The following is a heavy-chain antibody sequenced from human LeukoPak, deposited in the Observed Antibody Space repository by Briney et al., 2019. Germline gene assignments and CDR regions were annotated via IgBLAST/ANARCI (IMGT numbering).Heavy chain of an antibody. D-gene: IGHD2-2*01. CDR1: GGSISSYY. J-gene: IGHJ6*03. CDR2: IYTSGST. Sequence: SETLSLTCTVSGGSISSYYWSWIRQPPGKGLEWIGYIYTSGSTNYNPSLKSRVTISVDTSKNQFSLKLSSVTAADTAVYYCARDRWDIVVVPAASTTYYYYYYMDVWGKGTTVTVSS. CDR3: ARDRWDIVVVPAASTTYYYYYYMDV. V-gene: IGHV4-4*09.